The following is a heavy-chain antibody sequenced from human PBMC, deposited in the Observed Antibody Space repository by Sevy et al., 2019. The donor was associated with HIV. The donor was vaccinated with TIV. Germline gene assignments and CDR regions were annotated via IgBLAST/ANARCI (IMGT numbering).Heavy chain of an antibody. D-gene: IGHD2-2*01. CDR2: ISYHGSNK. V-gene: IGHV3-33*06. CDR3: AKGVVMAVAMIDF. CDR1: GFTFSHYD. J-gene: IGHJ4*02. Sequence: GGSLRLSCAASGFTFSHYDMHWVRQAPGKGLDWVAVISYHGSNKYYADSVKGRFTVSRDNSKNTLYLQMNSLRAEDTAVYYCAKGVVMAVAMIDFWGQGTLVTVYS.